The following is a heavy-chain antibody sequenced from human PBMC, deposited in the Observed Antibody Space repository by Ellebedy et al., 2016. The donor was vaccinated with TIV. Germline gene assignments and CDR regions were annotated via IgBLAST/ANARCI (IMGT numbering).Heavy chain of an antibody. J-gene: IGHJ6*02. CDR2: INTGDGST. Sequence: ASVKVSXXASGYTFTTYFMHWLRQAPGQGFEWMGLINTGDGSTTYAQKFQGRVTMTRDTSTSTIFMDLSSLSSDDTAIYYCARGGTFSGLDVWGQGTTVTVSS. CDR3: ARGGTFSGLDV. V-gene: IGHV1-46*01. CDR1: GYTFTTYF.